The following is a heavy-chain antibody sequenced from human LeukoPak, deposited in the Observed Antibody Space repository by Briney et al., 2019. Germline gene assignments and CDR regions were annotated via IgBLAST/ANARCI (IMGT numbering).Heavy chain of an antibody. CDR1: GFTFSSYA. V-gene: IGHV3-23*01. J-gene: IGHJ4*02. CDR3: AKTSDSVTRGRDYFDY. Sequence: TGGSVRLSCAASGFTFSSYAMSWVRQAPGKGLEWVSAISGSSGSTYYADSVKGRFTISRDNSKNTLYLQMNSLRAEDTAVYYCAKTSDSVTRGRDYFDYWGQGTLVTVSS. D-gene: IGHD4-17*01. CDR2: ISGSSGST.